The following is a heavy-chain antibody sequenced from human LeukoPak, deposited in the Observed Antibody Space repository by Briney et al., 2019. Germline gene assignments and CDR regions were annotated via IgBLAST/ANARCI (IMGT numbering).Heavy chain of an antibody. D-gene: IGHD3-22*01. CDR1: GGSISSSSYY. J-gene: IGHJ4*02. CDR3: ARPNDSSGYYYDPFDY. CDR2: FYYSGST. V-gene: IGHV4-39*01. Sequence: SETLSLTCTVSGGSISSSSYYWAGIRQPPGKGLKWFGGFYYSGSTYYNPSLKSRATISVDTSKNQFSLKLSSVTAADTAVYYCARPNDSSGYYYDPFDYWGQGTLVTVSS.